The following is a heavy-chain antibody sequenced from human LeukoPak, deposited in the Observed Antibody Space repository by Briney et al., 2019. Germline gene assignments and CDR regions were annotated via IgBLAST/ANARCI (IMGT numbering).Heavy chain of an antibody. V-gene: IGHV1-69*04. D-gene: IGHD4-17*01. CDR2: IIPILGIA. CDR1: GGTFSSYA. J-gene: IGHJ4*02. CDR3: ARDGPVTTFDY. Sequence: SVKVSCKASGGTFSSYAISWVRQAPGQGLEWMGRIIPILGIANYAQKFQGRVTITADKSTSTAYMELSSLRSEDTAVYYCARDGPVTTFDYWGQGTLVTVSS.